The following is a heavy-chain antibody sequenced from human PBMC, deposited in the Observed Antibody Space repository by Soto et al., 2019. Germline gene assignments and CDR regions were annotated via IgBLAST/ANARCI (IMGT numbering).Heavy chain of an antibody. D-gene: IGHD6-19*01. CDR1: GYSFTSYW. J-gene: IGHJ6*02. CDR2: IYPGDSDT. Sequence: HGESLKISCKGSGYSFTSYWIGWVRQMPGKGLEWMGIIYPGDSDTRYSPSFQGQVTISADKSISTAYLQWSSLKASDTAMYYCARLRMAGPYYYYYGMDVWGQGTTVTVSS. CDR3: ARLRMAGPYYYYYGMDV. V-gene: IGHV5-51*01.